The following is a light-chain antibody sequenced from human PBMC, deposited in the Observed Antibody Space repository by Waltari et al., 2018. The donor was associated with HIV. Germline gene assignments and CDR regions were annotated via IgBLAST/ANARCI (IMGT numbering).Light chain of an antibody. Sequence: QSVLTQPPSVSGAPGPRVTISCTGSSSNIGAGYDVHWYQQLPGTAPKHLIDGNSNRPSGVPDRFSGSKSGTSASLAITGLQAEDEADYYCQSYDSSLSGWVFGGGTKLTVL. CDR1: SSNIGAGYD. J-gene: IGLJ3*02. V-gene: IGLV1-40*01. CDR3: QSYDSSLSGWV. CDR2: GNS.